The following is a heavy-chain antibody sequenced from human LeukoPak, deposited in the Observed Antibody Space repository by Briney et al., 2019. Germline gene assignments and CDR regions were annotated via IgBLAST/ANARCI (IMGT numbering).Heavy chain of an antibody. CDR1: GFTFNNYG. D-gene: IGHD1-26*01. Sequence: PGGSLRLSCAASGFTFNNYGMHWVRQAPGKGLEWVSFIWYDGSNEYYADSVKGRFTISRDNSKNTVHLQMNSLRADDTAVYYCAKDLSGKDNIDSWGQGTLVTVSS. CDR2: IWYDGSNE. CDR3: AKDLSGKDNIDS. V-gene: IGHV3-30*02. J-gene: IGHJ4*02.